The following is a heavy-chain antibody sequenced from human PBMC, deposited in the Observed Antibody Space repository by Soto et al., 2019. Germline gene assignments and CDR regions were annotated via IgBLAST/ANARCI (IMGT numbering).Heavy chain of an antibody. D-gene: IGHD4-4*01. CDR1: GFTFSSYW. Sequence: EVQLVESGGGLVQPGGSLRLSCAASGFTFSSYWMTWVRQVPGKGLEWVAYINPDGSAKSYANSLKGRFTLSRDNPKNSLYLQMNSLRAEDTAVYYCAKPHTGNVAFDIRGQGTMVTVSS. J-gene: IGHJ3*02. CDR3: AKPHTGNVAFDI. CDR2: INPDGSAK. V-gene: IGHV3-7*01.